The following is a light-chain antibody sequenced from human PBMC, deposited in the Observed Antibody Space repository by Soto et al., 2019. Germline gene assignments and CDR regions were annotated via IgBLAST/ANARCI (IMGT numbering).Light chain of an antibody. V-gene: IGKV3-15*01. J-gene: IGKJ5*01. CDR3: QQYYICPTS. CDR1: QSVSSN. Sequence: EIVMTQSPATLSVSPGERATLTCRASQSVSSNLAWYQQKPGQAPRLLIYGASTMDTGIPSRFSGSRSGTEFTLTISSLQPEDFALYYCQQYYICPTSFGQGTRLEIK. CDR2: GAS.